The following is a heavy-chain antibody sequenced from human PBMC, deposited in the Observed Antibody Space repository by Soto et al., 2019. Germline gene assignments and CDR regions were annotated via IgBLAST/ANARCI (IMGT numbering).Heavy chain of an antibody. CDR2: IYYSGST. J-gene: IGHJ5*02. CDR3: PSLMVGFGWFDP. D-gene: IGHD3-10*02. CDR1: GDSISSMNW. V-gene: IGHV4-39*01. Sequence: PSETLSLTCAVSGDSISSMNWWSWVRQPPGKGLEWIGSIYYSGSTYYNPSLKSRVTISVDTSKNQFSLKLSSVTAADTAVYYWPSLMVGFGWFDPWGQGPLVTLSS.